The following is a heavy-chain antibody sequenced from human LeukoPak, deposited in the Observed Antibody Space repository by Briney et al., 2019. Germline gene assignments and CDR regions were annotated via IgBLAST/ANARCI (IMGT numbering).Heavy chain of an antibody. V-gene: IGHV4-4*02. CDR3: TRENRPFCTFAY. CDR1: GGSIDITNY. CDR2: ISHSGTT. Sequence: SGTLSLTCGVSGGSIDITNYWSWVRQAPGKGLEWIGEISHSGTTNYNPSLRSRVTMFLDRANNQFSLSLTSVTAADSAVYYCTRENRPFCTFAYWGQGVLVTVSS. D-gene: IGHD3-3*02. J-gene: IGHJ4*02.